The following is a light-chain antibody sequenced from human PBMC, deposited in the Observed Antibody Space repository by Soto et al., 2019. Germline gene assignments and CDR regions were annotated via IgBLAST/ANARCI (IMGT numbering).Light chain of an antibody. CDR1: QSVGSTY. Sequence: EIVLTQSPGTLSLSPGERATLSCRASQSVGSTYLAWYQQKPGQAPRLLIYGASSRATGIPDRFSGSGSGTDFTLTISSLQPEDFATYYCQQSYSTPFTFGPGTKVDIK. CDR3: QQSYSTPFT. J-gene: IGKJ3*01. CDR2: GAS. V-gene: IGKV3-20*01.